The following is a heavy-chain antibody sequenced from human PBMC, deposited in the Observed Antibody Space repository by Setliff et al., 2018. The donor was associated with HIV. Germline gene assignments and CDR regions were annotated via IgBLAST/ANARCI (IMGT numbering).Heavy chain of an antibody. CDR1: GGSISNYY. CDR3: ARAYSSGWYYFDY. J-gene: IGHJ4*02. V-gene: IGHV4-4*08. CDR2: IYTSGST. D-gene: IGHD6-19*01. Sequence: KPSETLSLTCTVSGGSISNYYWSWIRQPPGKRLEWIGYIYTSGSTNYNPSLKSRVTISVDTSKNQFSLKLSSVTAADTAVYYCARAYSSGWYYFDYWGQGTLVTVSS.